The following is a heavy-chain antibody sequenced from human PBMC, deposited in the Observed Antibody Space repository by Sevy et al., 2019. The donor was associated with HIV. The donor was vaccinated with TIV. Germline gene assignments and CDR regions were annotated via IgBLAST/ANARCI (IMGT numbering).Heavy chain of an antibody. J-gene: IGHJ6*02. CDR1: GFTFSSYE. V-gene: IGHV3-48*03. CDR3: ARGGLYSSGWYSYDYYGMDV. Sequence: GGSLRLSCAASGFTFSSYEMNWVRQAPGKGLEWVSYISSSGSTIYYADSVKGRFTISRDNAKNSLYLQMNSLRAEDTAVYYCARGGLYSSGWYSYDYYGMDVWGQGTTVTVSS. CDR2: ISSSGSTI. D-gene: IGHD6-19*01.